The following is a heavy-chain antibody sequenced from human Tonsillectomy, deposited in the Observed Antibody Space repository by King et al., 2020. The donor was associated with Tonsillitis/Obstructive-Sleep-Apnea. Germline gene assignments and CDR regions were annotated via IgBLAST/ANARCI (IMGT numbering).Heavy chain of an antibody. V-gene: IGHV3-64D*06. Sequence: VQLVESGGGLVKPGGSLRVSCSASGFTFSSYAMHWVRLAPGRGLQYVSAISNDGGTTEYAESVKGRFTVSRDNSKNTLYLQMSSLRAEDTAVYYCVRVAPRWNYVDYWGQGTLVTVSS. CDR2: ISNDGGTT. J-gene: IGHJ4*02. D-gene: IGHD1-1*01. CDR3: VRVAPRWNYVDY. CDR1: GFTFSSYA.